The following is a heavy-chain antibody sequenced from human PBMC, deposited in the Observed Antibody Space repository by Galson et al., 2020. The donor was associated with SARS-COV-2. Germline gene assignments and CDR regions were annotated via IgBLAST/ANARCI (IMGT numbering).Heavy chain of an antibody. CDR1: GFTFSTYG. Sequence: GGSLRLSCAASGFTFSTYGMHWVRQAPGKGLEWVAVIWYDGTNKYYADSVKGRFTISRDNSKDTLYLQMNSLRAEDTAVYYCARVVLRSWALDYWGQGTLVTVSS. CDR3: ARVVLRSWALDY. J-gene: IGHJ4*02. D-gene: IGHD3-22*01. CDR2: IWYDGTNK. V-gene: IGHV3-33*01.